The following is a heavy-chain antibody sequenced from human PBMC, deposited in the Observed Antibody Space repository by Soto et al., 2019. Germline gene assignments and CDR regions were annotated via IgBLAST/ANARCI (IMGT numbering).Heavy chain of an antibody. CDR1: GYTFTSYG. D-gene: IGHD1-1*01. J-gene: IGHJ5*02. CDR3: ARVSLLEPTPTNWFDP. CDR2: ISAYSGNT. V-gene: IGHV1-18*01. Sequence: GASVKVSCKASGYTFTSYGISWVRQAPGQGLEWMGWISAYSGNTNYAQKLQGRVTMTTDTSTSTAYMELRSLRSDDTAVYYCARVSLLEPTPTNWFDPWGQGTLVTVSS.